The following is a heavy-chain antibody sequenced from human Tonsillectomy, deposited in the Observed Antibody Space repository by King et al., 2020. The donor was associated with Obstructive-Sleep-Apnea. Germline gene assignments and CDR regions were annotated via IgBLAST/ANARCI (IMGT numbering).Heavy chain of an antibody. CDR2: IYYSGST. J-gene: IGHJ6*02. Sequence: QLQESGPGLVKPSETLSLTCTVSGGSISSSSYYWGWIRQPPGKGLEWIGSIYYSGSTYYNPSLKSRVTISVDTSKNQFSLKLSSVTAADTAVYYCARGQRGYGLGDVWGQGTTVTVSS. CDR3: ARGQRGYGLGDV. D-gene: IGHD5-12*01. V-gene: IGHV4-39*07. CDR1: GGSISSSSYY.